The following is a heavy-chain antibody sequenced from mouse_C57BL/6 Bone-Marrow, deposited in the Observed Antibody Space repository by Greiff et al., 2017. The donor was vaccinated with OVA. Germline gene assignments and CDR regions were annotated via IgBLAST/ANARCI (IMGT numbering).Heavy chain of an antibody. CDR3: ARPLIRRSFDY. Sequence: QVQLQQPGAELVRPGTSVKLSCKASGYTFTSYWMHWVKQRPGQGLEWIGVIDPSDSYTNYNQKFKGKATLTVDTSSSTAYMQLSSLTSDDSAVDYCARPLIRRSFDYWGQGTTLTVSA. J-gene: IGHJ2*01. V-gene: IGHV1-59*01. D-gene: IGHD1-1*01. CDR1: GYTFTSYW. CDR2: IDPSDSYT.